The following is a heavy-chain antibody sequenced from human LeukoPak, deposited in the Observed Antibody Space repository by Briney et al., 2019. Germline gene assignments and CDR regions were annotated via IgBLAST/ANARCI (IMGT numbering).Heavy chain of an antibody. CDR3: ARWYRGYDPRALDY. D-gene: IGHD5-12*01. CDR2: ISSGSTYI. CDR1: GFTFSDYN. Sequence: EPGGSLRLSCAASGFTFSDYNMKWVRQAPGKGLEWVSSISSGSTYIYYTDSVKGRFTISRDNAKNSLYLQMNSLRAEDTAVYYCARWYRGYDPRALDYWGQGTLVTVSS. V-gene: IGHV3-21*01. J-gene: IGHJ4*02.